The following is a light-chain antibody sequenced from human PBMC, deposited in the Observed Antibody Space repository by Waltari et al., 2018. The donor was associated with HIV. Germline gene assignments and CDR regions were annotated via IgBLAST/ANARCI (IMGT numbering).Light chain of an antibody. CDR3: QQYNNWPPT. CDR1: QSVTRN. Sequence: EIVMTQSPATLSVSPGERATLSCRASQSVTRNLAWYQQKPGQAPRLLIYGATTRATGIPARFSGSGSGTVFTLTIRSLQSEDFAVYYCQQYNNWPPTFGQGTKVEI. J-gene: IGKJ1*01. V-gene: IGKV3-15*01. CDR2: GAT.